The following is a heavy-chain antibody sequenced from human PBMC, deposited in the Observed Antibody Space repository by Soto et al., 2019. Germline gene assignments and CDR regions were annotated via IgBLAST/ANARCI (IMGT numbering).Heavy chain of an antibody. J-gene: IGHJ5*02. D-gene: IGHD2-21*01. CDR2: IYYAGTT. CDR3: ARLGAYYQSLDP. Sequence: QVQLQESGPGLVKASETLSLTCTVSGGSFSPNYWAWIRQPPGRGLEWIGYIYYAGTTSYNPSLMSRLTIPLETSKRQISLRLSSVTAADTAVYYCARLGAYYQSLDPWGPGTLVTVSS. V-gene: IGHV4-59*08. CDR1: GGSFSPNY.